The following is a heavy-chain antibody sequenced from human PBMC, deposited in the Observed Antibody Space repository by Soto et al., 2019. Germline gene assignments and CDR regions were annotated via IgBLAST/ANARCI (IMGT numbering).Heavy chain of an antibody. D-gene: IGHD3-9*01. CDR2: IIPILGIA. CDR3: ARDPPDYDILTGNWFDP. V-gene: IGHV1-69*04. Sequence: ASVKVSCKASGGTFSSYTISWVRQAPGQGLEWMGRIIPILGIANYAQKFQGRVTITADKSTSTAYMELSSLRSEDTAVYYCARDPPDYDILTGNWFDPWGQGTLVTVSS. CDR1: GGTFSSYT. J-gene: IGHJ5*02.